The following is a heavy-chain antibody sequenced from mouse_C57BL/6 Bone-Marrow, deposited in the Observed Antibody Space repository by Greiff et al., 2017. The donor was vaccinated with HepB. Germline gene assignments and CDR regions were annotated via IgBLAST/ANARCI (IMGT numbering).Heavy chain of an antibody. CDR2: IDPANGNT. CDR3: ARYSNYVWYFDV. CDR1: GFNIKNTD. Sequence: EVQLQQSVAELVRPGASVKLSCTASGFNIKNTDMHWVKQRPEQGLEWIGRIDPANGNTKYAPKFQGKATITADTSSNTAYLHLTSLTSEDTAIYYCARYSNYVWYFDVWGTGTTVTVSS. J-gene: IGHJ1*03. D-gene: IGHD2-5*01. V-gene: IGHV14-3*01.